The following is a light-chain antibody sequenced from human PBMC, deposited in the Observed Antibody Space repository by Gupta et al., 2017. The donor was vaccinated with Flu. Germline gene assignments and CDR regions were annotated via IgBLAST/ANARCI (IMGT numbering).Light chain of an antibody. V-gene: IGLV2-11*01. Sequence: QSALTQPRSVSGSPGQSVTISCTGTNSDVGGYDFVSWYQHHPGKAPKVIIFDVIKRPSGAPDRFSGSKAGNTASLTISGLQAEDEADYYCCSYAGSYTFAFGGGTTLTV. CDR1: NSDVGGYDF. CDR2: DVI. CDR3: CSYAGSYTFA. J-gene: IGLJ2*01.